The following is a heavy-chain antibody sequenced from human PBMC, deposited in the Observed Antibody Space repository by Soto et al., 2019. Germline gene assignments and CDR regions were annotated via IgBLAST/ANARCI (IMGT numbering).Heavy chain of an antibody. CDR2: IIPMFSSS. D-gene: IGHD3-9*01. V-gene: IGHV1-69*01. J-gene: IGHJ4*02. CDR3: AKSGSYFDTYNFFDD. CDR1: GGTFSDYA. Sequence: QVQLVQSGAEVKKPGSSVKVSCTASGGTFSDYAFSWVRQAPGQGLEWMGGIIPMFSSSSFAQKFQGRLTITADDSTSTAYMSLSSLGSADTAMYYCAKSGSYFDTYNFFDDWGQGTLVTVSS.